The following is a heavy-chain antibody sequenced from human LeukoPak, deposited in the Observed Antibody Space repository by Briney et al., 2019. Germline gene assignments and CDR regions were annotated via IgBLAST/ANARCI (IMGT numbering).Heavy chain of an antibody. Sequence: PGGSLRLSCAASGFTFTSFWMSWVRQAPGKGLEWVANINQDGGVKFYVDSVKGRFTISRDNARSSLYLQMNSLRAEDTAVYYCATSRDSSGVDWGQGNLVTVSS. CDR3: ATSRDSSGVD. CDR2: INQDGGVK. CDR1: GFTFTSFW. V-gene: IGHV3-7*01. D-gene: IGHD3-22*01. J-gene: IGHJ4*02.